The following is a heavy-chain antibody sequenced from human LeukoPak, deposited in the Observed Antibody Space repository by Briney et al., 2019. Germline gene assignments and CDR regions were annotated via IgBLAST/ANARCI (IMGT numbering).Heavy chain of an antibody. D-gene: IGHD1-26*01. Sequence: KPSETLSLTCTVSGGSISSGDYYWSWIRQPPGKGLEWIGYIYYSGSTYYNPSLKSRVTISVDTSKNQFSLKLSSVTAADTAVYYCARGSSSSGWQSIVGATPNWFDPWGQGTLVTVSS. CDR1: GGSISSGDYY. J-gene: IGHJ5*02. CDR2: IYYSGST. V-gene: IGHV4-30-4*01. CDR3: ARGSSSSGWQSIVGATPNWFDP.